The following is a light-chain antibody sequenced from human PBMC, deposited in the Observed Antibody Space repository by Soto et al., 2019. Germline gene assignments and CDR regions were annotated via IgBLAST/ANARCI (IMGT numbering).Light chain of an antibody. CDR2: KAS. J-gene: IGKJ2*01. CDR3: QHYDSFSAT. Sequence: DIPLTQSPSTLSPSVVDRVNIXCRASQSISSWLAWYQQKPGKAPKLLIYKASFLEGGVPSRFSGSGSGTEFTLTISSLQPDDFASYYCQHYDSFSATFGQGTKVDNK. CDR1: QSISSW. V-gene: IGKV1-5*03.